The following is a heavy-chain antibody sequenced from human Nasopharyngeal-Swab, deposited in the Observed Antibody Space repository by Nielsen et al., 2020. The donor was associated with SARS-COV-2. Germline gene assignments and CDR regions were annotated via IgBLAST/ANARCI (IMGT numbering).Heavy chain of an antibody. Sequence: GESLKISCAASGFSFSSYWMSWVRRAPGKGLEWVANIKQDGSEKYYVDSLKGRFTVSRDNAKNSLYLQMNSLRAEDTAVYYCARIRYRDYNDAFDLWGQGTSVTVSS. V-gene: IGHV3-7*01. D-gene: IGHD4-17*01. CDR1: GFSFSSYW. CDR2: IKQDGSEK. J-gene: IGHJ3*01. CDR3: ARIRYRDYNDAFDL.